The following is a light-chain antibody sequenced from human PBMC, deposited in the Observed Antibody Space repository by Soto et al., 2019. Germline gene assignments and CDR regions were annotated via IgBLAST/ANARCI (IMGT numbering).Light chain of an antibody. Sequence: EIVLTQSPGTLSLSPRERATLSCRASQSVNSEYLAWYQQKPGQAPRLLIYGASIRATGIPDRFSGSGSGTDSTLSISRLEPEDFASYYCQQYGNSPITFGQGTRLEI. J-gene: IGKJ5*01. CDR1: QSVNSEY. CDR2: GAS. V-gene: IGKV3-20*01. CDR3: QQYGNSPIT.